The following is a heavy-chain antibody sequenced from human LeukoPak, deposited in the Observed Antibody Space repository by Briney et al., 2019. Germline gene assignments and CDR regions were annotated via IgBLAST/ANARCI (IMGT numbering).Heavy chain of an antibody. J-gene: IGHJ6*03. CDR1: GFTFHDYA. V-gene: IGHV3-9*01. D-gene: IGHD6-6*01. CDR2: ISWNSGII. Sequence: GGSLRLSCAASGFTFHDYAMHWVRQAPGKGLEWVSGISWNSGIIGYADSVKGRFTTSRDNAKNSLYLQMNSLRAEDTAVYYCARVGIAAPSYYYYYMDVWGKGTTVTVSS. CDR3: ARVGIAAPSYYYYYMDV.